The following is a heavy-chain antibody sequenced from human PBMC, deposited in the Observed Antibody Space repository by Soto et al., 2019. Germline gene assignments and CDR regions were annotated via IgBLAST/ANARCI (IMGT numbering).Heavy chain of an antibody. D-gene: IGHD3-22*01. CDR1: GYTFTSYG. Sequence: GASVKVSCKASGYTFTSYGIGCVRQAPGQVLEWMGWISAYNGNTNYAQKLQGRVTMTTDTSTSTAYMELRSLRSDDTAVYYCARDSFYYDSSGYEVDDAFDIWGQGTMVTVSS. CDR3: ARDSFYYDSSGYEVDDAFDI. CDR2: ISAYNGNT. J-gene: IGHJ3*02. V-gene: IGHV1-18*01.